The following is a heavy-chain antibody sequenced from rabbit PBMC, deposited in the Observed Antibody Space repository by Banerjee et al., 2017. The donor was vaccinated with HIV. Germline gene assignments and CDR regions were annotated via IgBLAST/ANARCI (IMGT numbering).Heavy chain of an antibody. D-gene: IGHD2-1*01. CDR3: ARDSGRVMATMTMVIIPYTRLDL. Sequence: QEQLKETGGGLVQPGGSLTLSCKASGFDFSSYWMGWVRQAPGKGLEYIGYIDVYGSTYYASWVNGRFTISSDNAQNTVDLQMNSLTAADTATYFCARDSGRVMATMTMVIIPYTRLDLWGQGTLVTVS. V-gene: IGHV1S29*01. CDR2: IDVYGST. J-gene: IGHJ3*01. CDR1: GFDFSSYW.